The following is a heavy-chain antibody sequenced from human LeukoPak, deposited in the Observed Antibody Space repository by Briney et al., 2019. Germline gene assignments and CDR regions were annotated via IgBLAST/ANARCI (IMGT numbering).Heavy chain of an antibody. CDR3: ARLVPAAVLLWFGEGFDP. D-gene: IGHD3-10*01. V-gene: IGHV4-39*07. CDR1: GGSISSSSYF. CDR2: VHYSGST. Sequence: SETLSLTCSVSGGSISSSSYFWGWIRQPPGKGLEWIASVHYSGSTYYNPSLKSRVTISVDTSKNQFSLKLSSVTAADTAVYYCARLVPAAVLLWFGEGFDPWGQGTLVTVSS. J-gene: IGHJ5*02.